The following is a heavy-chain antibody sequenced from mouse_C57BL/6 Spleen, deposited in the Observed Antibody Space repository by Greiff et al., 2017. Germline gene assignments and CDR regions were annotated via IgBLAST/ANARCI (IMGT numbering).Heavy chain of an antibody. CDR3: EREVYYGNPTLDY. Sequence: VHLVESGAELVRPGASVKLSCKASGYTFTGYYINWVKQRPGQGLEWIARIYPGSGNTYYNEKFKGKVTLTAEKSSSTAYMQLSSLTSEDSAIYFCEREVYYGNPTLDYWGQGTTLTVSS. D-gene: IGHD2-1*01. J-gene: IGHJ2*01. CDR2: IYPGSGNT. V-gene: IGHV1-76*01. CDR1: GYTFTGYY.